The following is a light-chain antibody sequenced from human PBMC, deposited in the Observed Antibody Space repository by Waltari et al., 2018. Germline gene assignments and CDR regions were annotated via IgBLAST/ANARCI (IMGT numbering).Light chain of an antibody. CDR2: SNN. Sequence: QSVLTQPPSASGTPGQRVTISCSGSSSNIGSNTVNCYQQLPGTAPKLLIYSNNKGLYGVPDRFSGSKSRRAACRSNSGEQSEEEADYYCAAWDGSLTRYVFGTGTKVAVL. CDR3: AAWDGSLTRYV. J-gene: IGLJ1*01. CDR1: SSNIGSNT. V-gene: IGLV1-44*01.